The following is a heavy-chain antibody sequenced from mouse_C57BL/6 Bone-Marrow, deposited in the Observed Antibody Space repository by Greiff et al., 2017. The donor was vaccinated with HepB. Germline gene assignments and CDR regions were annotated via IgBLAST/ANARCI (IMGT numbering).Heavy chain of an antibody. J-gene: IGHJ3*01. D-gene: IGHD2-3*01. CDR3: ARPYDGYQAWFAY. CDR1: GFTFSSYG. Sequence: DVKLQESGGDLVKPGGSLKLSCAASGFTFSSYGMSWVSQTPDKRLEWVATISSGGSYTYYPDSVKGRFTIARDNAKNTLYLQMSSLKSEDTAMYYCARPYDGYQAWFAYWGQGTLVTVSA. CDR2: ISSGGSYT. V-gene: IGHV5-6*02.